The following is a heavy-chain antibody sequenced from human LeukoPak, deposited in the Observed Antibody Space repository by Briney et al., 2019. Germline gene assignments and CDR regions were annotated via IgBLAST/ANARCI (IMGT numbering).Heavy chain of an antibody. CDR1: GFTISSYS. CDR2: ISSSSSAI. J-gene: IGHJ4*02. CDR3: ARVKGRVPVAIDY. Sequence: PGGSLRLSCAASGFTISSYSMNWVRQAPGKGLEWVSYISSSSSAIYYADSVKGRFTISRDNAKNSLYLQMKSLRAEDMAVYYCARVKGRVPVAIDYWGQGTLVTVSS. D-gene: IGHD2-2*02. V-gene: IGHV3-48*01.